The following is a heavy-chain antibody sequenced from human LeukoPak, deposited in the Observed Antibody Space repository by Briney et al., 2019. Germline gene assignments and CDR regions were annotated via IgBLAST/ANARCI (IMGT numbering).Heavy chain of an antibody. Sequence: GGSLRLSCAASGFTFSSYGMHWVRQAPGKGLEWVAFIRYDGSNKYYADSVKGRFTISRDNSKNTLYLQMNSLRAEDTAVYYCAKDSGLRFLEWLPPPDYWGQGTLVTVSS. J-gene: IGHJ4*02. CDR1: GFTFSSYG. D-gene: IGHD3-3*01. V-gene: IGHV3-30*02. CDR3: AKDSGLRFLEWLPPPDY. CDR2: IRYDGSNK.